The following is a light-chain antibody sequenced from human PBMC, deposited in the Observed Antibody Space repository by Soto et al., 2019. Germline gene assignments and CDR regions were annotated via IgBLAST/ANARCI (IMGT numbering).Light chain of an antibody. V-gene: IGKV3-20*01. CDR3: EYYGTSIT. Sequence: DILMTQSPATLSVSPGETVNFSCRASRSVSNRFAWYQQKPGQAPRLLIHGTSNRATGIPDRFSGSGSGTDFTLTFSRLEPEDFAVYYCEYYGTSITFGGGTKVDIK. CDR1: RSVSNRF. J-gene: IGKJ4*01. CDR2: GTS.